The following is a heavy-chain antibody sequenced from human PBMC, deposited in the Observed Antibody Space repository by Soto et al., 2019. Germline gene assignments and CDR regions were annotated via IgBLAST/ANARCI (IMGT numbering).Heavy chain of an antibody. V-gene: IGHV1-2*02. CDR1: GCTFTEYY. J-gene: IGHJ4*02. CDR3: ARDPIGGGAPYYFDY. CDR2: INPRTGDT. Sequence: ASVKVSCKASGCTFTEYYLYWVRQAPGQGPEWLGGINPRTGDTNQAQKFQGRVTMTRDMSLTTAYMELLRLTSDDTAVYYCARDPIGGGAPYYFDYWGQGSLVTVSS. D-gene: IGHD3-16*01.